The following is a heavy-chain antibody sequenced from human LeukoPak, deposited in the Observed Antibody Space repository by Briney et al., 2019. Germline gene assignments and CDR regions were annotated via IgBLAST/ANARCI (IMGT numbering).Heavy chain of an antibody. CDR3: ARAPGNDYYPYYYMDV. J-gene: IGHJ6*03. V-gene: IGHV4-59*01. CDR1: GGSISSYY. CDR2: IYYSGST. D-gene: IGHD4/OR15-4a*01. Sequence: SETLSLTCTVSGGSISSYYWSWIRQPPGKGLEWSGYIYYSGSTNYNPSLKSRVTISVDTSKNQFSLKVSSVTAADTAVYYCARAPGNDYYPYYYMDVWGKGTTVTVSS.